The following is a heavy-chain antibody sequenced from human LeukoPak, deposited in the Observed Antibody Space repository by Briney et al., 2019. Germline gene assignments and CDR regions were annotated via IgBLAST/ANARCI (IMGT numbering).Heavy chain of an antibody. V-gene: IGHV3-30*02. CDR1: GFTFSSYG. J-gene: IGHJ4*02. CDR3: AKEFGEAVAGRGGFDY. D-gene: IGHD6-19*01. CDR2: IRYDGDNK. Sequence: LAGGSLRLSCAASGFTFSSYGMHWVRQAPGKGLEWVAFIRYDGDNKYYADSVKGRFTISRDNSKNTLYLQMNSLRAEDTAVYYCAKEFGEAVAGRGGFDYWGQGTLVTVSS.